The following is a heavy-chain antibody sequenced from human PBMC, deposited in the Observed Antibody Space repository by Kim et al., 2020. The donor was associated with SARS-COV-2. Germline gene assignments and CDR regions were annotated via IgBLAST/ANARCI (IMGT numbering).Heavy chain of an antibody. V-gene: IGHV3-74*01. CDR3: ARSGGVQFPF. D-gene: IGHD3-10*01. CDR2: ST. Sequence: STNYADSVKGRFTISRDNAKNTRYLQMNSLRAEDTAVYYCARSGGVQFPFWGQGTLVTVSS. J-gene: IGHJ4*02.